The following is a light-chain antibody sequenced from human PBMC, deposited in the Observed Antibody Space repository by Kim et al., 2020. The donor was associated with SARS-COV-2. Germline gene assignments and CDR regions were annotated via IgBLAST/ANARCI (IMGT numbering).Light chain of an antibody. CDR3: NSYTSGSTYV. V-gene: IGLV2-14*01. CDR2: GVG. J-gene: IGLJ1*01. Sequence: QSALTQPASVSGSPGQSITISCTGTSSDIGGYNYVSWYQQHPGKAPKLMIYGVGERPSGVSNRFSGSKSGNTASLTISGLQAEDEADYYCNSYTSGSTYVFGSGTKVTVL. CDR1: SSDIGGYNY.